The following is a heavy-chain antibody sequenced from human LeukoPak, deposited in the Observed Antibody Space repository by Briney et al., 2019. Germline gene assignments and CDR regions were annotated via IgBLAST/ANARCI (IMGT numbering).Heavy chain of an antibody. CDR1: GGSIRSNSYY. CDR2: IYYSGST. V-gene: IGHV4-39*01. CDR3: ARNRYYYGSRNYGVPTWFDP. J-gene: IGHJ5*02. D-gene: IGHD3-10*01. Sequence: SETLSLTCTVSGGSIRSNSYYWGWIRQPPGKGLEWLGSIYYSGSTYYINPSLKSRVTISVDTSKNQISLKLSSVTAADTAVYYCARNRYYYGSRNYGVPTWFDPWGQGTLVTVSS.